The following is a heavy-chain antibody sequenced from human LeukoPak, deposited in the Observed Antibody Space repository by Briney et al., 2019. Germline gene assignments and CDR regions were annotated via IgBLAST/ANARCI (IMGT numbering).Heavy chain of an antibody. V-gene: IGHV3-20*04. CDR2: INWNVGST. CDR3: AKDRQAPGRYCSSTSCFPFDS. J-gene: IGHJ5*01. CDR1: GFTFDDYG. Sequence: GGSLRLSCAASGFTFDDYGMSWVRQAPGKGLEWVSGINWNVGSTVYADSVKGRFTISRDNTKNTVYLQMKSLRAEDTAVYYCAKDRQAPGRYCSSTSCFPFDSWGQGTLVTVSS. D-gene: IGHD2-2*01.